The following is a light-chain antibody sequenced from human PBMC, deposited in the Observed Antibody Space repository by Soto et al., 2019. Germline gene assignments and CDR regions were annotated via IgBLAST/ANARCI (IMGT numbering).Light chain of an antibody. J-gene: IGKJ1*01. CDR3: QQRSNWPWT. CDR2: DAS. Sequence: EIVLTQSPATLSLSPGERATLSCRDSQSISSYLAWYQQKPGQAPRLLIYDASNRATGIPARFSGSGSGTDFTLTISNLEPEDFAVYYCQQRSNWPWTFGQGTKVEIK. V-gene: IGKV3-11*01. CDR1: QSISSY.